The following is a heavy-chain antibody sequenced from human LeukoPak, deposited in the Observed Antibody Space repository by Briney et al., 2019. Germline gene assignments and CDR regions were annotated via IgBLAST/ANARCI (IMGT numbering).Heavy chain of an antibody. V-gene: IGHV3-21*01. Sequence: GGSLRLSCAASGFTFSRYTMNWVRQAPGKGLEWVSSISTSSIYIYYADSVKGRFTISRDNAKNSLYLQMNSLRAEDTAVYYCARYSSNVVGKRHYFDYWGQGTLVTVSS. CDR3: ARYSSNVVGKRHYFDY. J-gene: IGHJ4*02. CDR1: GFTFSRYT. D-gene: IGHD1-26*01. CDR2: ISTSSIYI.